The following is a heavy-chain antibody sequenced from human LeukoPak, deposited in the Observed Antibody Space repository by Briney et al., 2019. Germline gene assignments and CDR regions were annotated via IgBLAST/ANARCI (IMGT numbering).Heavy chain of an antibody. Sequence: GESLKISFDSFWYRFANFWNVRGPPMPGKGLEWMGIIYPDDSDTKYNPSFQGQVTISADKSISTAYLHRSSLKASDTALYTCAKRARSLNCYYVYMDVWGKGTTVTVSS. CDR3: AKRARSLNCYYVYMDV. CDR1: WYRFANFW. V-gene: IGHV5-51*01. J-gene: IGHJ6*03. CDR2: IYPDDSDT.